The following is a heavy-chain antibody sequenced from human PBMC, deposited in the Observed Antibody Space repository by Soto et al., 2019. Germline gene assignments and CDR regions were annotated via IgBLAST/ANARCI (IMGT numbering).Heavy chain of an antibody. J-gene: IGHJ5*02. V-gene: IGHV4-4*02. Sequence: SETLSLTCAVSGGSISSSNWWSWVRQPPGKGLEWIGGIYHSGSTNYNPSLKSRVTISVDKSKNQFSLKLSSVTAADTAVYYCARQPRYDILTGYRNWFDPWGQGTLVTVSS. D-gene: IGHD3-9*01. CDR2: IYHSGST. CDR3: ARQPRYDILTGYRNWFDP. CDR1: GGSISSSNW.